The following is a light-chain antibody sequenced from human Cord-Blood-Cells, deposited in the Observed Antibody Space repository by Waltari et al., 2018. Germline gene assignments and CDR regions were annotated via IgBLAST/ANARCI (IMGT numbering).Light chain of an antibody. V-gene: IGKV1-39*01. CDR2: AAS. Sequence: DIQMTQSSSSLSASVGARVTITCRASQSISSYLNWYQQKPGKAPKLLIYAASSLQSGVPSRVSGSGSGTDFTLTISSLQPEDFATYYCQQSYSTPPTFGQGTKVEIK. CDR1: QSISSY. CDR3: QQSYSTPPT. J-gene: IGKJ1*01.